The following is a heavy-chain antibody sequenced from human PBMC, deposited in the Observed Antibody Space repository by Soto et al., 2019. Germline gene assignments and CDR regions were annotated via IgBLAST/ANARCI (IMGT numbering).Heavy chain of an antibody. J-gene: IGHJ3*01. Sequence: ADAPKVSCKASGYTFTSYAMNWVRQAPGQRLEWMGWINSGNGNTKYSQKFQGRVTITRDTSASTAYMELSSLRSEDTAVYDWANIGAVDAVDVWGQGTMVT. D-gene: IGHD6-6*01. CDR2: INSGNGNT. CDR3: ANIGAVDAVDV. CDR1: GYTFTSYA. V-gene: IGHV1-3*01.